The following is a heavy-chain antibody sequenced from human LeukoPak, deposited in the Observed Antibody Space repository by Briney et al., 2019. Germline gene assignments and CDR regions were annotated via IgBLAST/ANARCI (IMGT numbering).Heavy chain of an antibody. CDR1: GGSLSSYY. D-gene: IGHD6-13*01. CDR2: IYDSGST. Sequence: SETLSLTCTVSGGSLSSYYWSWIRQPPGKGLEWIGYIYDSGSTNYNPSLKSRVTISVDTSKNQFSLKLSSVTAADTAVYYCARRAAAGGGWFDPWGQGTLVTVSS. J-gene: IGHJ5*02. V-gene: IGHV4-59*08. CDR3: ARRAAAGGGWFDP.